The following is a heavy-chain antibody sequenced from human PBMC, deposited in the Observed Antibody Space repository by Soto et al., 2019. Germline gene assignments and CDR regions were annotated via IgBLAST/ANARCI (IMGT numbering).Heavy chain of an antibody. CDR3: ARGAAGTTSYYFDY. J-gene: IGHJ4*02. D-gene: IGHD1-7*01. V-gene: IGHV4-30-2*01. CDR2: IYHSGST. Sequence: QLQLQESGSGLVKPSQTLSLTCAVSGGSISSGGYSWSWIRQPPGKGLEWIGYIYHSGSTYYNPSLKSRVTISVDRYKNQFSLKLSSVTAADTAVYYCARGAAGTTSYYFDYWGQGTLVTVSS. CDR1: GGSISSGGYS.